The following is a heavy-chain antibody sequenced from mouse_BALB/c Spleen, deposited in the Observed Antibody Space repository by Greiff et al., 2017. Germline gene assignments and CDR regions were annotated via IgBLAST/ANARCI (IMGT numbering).Heavy chain of an antibody. V-gene: IGHV1-80*01. CDR2: IYPGDGDT. CDR3: AIGGYDRNWFAY. CDR1: GYAFSSYW. Sequence: VQLQQSGAELVRPGSSVKISCKASGYAFSSYWMNWVKQRPGQGLEWIGQIYPGDGDTNYNGKFKGKATLTADKSSSTAYMQLSSLTSEDSAVYFCAIGGYDRNWFAYWGQGTLVTVSA. D-gene: IGHD2-14*01. J-gene: IGHJ3*01.